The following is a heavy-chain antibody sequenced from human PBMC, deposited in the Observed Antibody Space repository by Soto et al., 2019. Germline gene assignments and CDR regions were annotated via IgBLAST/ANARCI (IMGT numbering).Heavy chain of an antibody. D-gene: IGHD2-2*01. Sequence: EVQLLESGGGLVQPGGSLRLSCAASGFTFSSYAMSWVRQAPGKGLEWVSAISGSGGSTYYADSVKGRFTISRDNSKNTLYLQMNSLRAEDTAVYYCARADIVVVPAAMRPADYWGQGTLVTVSS. CDR3: ARADIVVVPAAMRPADY. CDR2: ISGSGGST. CDR1: GFTFSSYA. V-gene: IGHV3-23*01. J-gene: IGHJ4*02.